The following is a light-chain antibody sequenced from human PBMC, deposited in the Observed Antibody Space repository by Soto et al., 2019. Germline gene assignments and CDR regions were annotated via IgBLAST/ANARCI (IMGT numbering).Light chain of an antibody. Sequence: EIVFTQSPATLSLSPGERATLSCRASQSVSSNLAWYQQKPGQAPRLLIYLASTRATGIPARFSGSGSGTEFTPTISSLQSEDLAVYYCQQYNNWPPVTFGQGARLEIK. J-gene: IGKJ5*01. CDR2: LAS. CDR3: QQYNNWPPVT. V-gene: IGKV3D-15*01. CDR1: QSVSSN.